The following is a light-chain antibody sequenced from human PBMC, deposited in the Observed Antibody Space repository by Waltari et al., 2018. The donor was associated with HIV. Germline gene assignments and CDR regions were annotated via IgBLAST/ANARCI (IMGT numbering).Light chain of an antibody. Sequence: QSALTQPPSASGSPGQSVTISSPGTNIDFVGLNYFPCYQQHPGKAPKLVISEVTKRPSGVPDRFSGSKSGTTGSLTVSGLQAEDEADYYCSSYADRNDFYVVFGGGTRLTVL. CDR1: NIDFVGLNY. J-gene: IGLJ2*01. CDR2: EVT. CDR3: SSYADRNDFYVV. V-gene: IGLV2-8*01.